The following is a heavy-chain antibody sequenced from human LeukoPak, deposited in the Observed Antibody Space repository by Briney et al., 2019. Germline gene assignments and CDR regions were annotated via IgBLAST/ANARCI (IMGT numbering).Heavy chain of an antibody. J-gene: IGHJ4*02. D-gene: IGHD6-13*01. CDR1: GFTFSSYG. Sequence: PGGSLRLSCAASGFTFSSYGMHWVRQAPGKGLEWVAVIWYDGSNKYYADSVKGRFTNSRDNSKNTLYLQMNSLRAEDTAVYYCAKDRGAAAGTFYFDYWGQGTLVTVSS. CDR3: AKDRGAAAGTFYFDY. CDR2: IWYDGSNK. V-gene: IGHV3-33*06.